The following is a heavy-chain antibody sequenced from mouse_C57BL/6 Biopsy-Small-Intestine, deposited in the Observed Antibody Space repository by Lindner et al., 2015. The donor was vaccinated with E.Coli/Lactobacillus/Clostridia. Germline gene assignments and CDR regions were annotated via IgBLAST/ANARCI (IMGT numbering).Heavy chain of an antibody. V-gene: IGHV1-62-2*01. CDR1: GYTFTEYT. CDR3: ARHGGVYGSSPYYAMDY. J-gene: IGHJ4*01. D-gene: IGHD1-1*01. Sequence: VQLQESGAELVKPGASVKLSCKASGYTFTEYTIHWVKQRSGQGLEWIGWFYPGSGSIKYNEKFKDKATLTADKSSSTVYMELSRLTSEDSAVYFCARHGGVYGSSPYYAMDYWGQGTSVTVSS. CDR2: FYPGSGSI.